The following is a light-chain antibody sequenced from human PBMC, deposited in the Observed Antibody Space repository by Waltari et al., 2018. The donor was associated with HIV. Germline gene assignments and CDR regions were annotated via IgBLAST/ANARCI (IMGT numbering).Light chain of an antibody. V-gene: IGKV3-15*01. CDR3: QQYNDWPRT. CDR1: QSVSSN. Sequence: EVVMTQSPATLSVSPGERAALACRASQSVSSNLAWYQQKPGQAPRLLIYAASTRATGVPVRISGSGSGTEFTLTISSLQSEDFAVYYCQQYNDWPRTFGQGTKVDI. J-gene: IGKJ1*01. CDR2: AAS.